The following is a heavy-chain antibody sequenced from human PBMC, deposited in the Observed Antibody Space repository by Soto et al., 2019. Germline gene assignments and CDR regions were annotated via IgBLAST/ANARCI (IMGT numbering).Heavy chain of an antibody. CDR3: ARGPTSDKVDY. CDR1: GGSINSADYY. J-gene: IGHJ4*02. Sequence: SETLSLTCTVSGGSINSADYYWSWIRQPPGEGLEWIGHIYDSGKTYTNPSLQSQVTMSVDTSKTQFSLRLTSVTAADTAVYYCARGPTSDKVDYWGQGTLVTVS. D-gene: IGHD3-10*01. V-gene: IGHV4-30-4*01. CDR2: IYDSGKT.